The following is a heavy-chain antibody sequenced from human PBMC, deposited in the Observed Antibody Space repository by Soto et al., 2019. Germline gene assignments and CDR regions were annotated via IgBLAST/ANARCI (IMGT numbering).Heavy chain of an antibody. CDR2: TYFRSKWYN. V-gene: IGHV6-1*01. D-gene: IGHD3-22*01. Sequence: SETLSLTCAISGDSVSSNTASWNWIRQSPSRGLEWLGRTYFRSKWYNDYAVSVKSRITINPDTSKNQFSLQLNSVTPEDTAVYYCAREIPIVVPGFDPWGQGTLVTVSS. J-gene: IGHJ5*02. CDR3: AREIPIVVPGFDP. CDR1: GDSVSSNTAS.